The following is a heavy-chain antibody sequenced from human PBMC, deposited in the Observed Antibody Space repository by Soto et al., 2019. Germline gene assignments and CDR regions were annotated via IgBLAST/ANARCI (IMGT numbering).Heavy chain of an antibody. Sequence: QVQLQESGPGLVKPSETLSLTCTVSSGSISSYYWSWIRQPAGKGLEWIGRIYTSGSTNYNPSLKSRSTMSVDTSKNQFSLKPSSVTAADTAVYYRARVPYCCSTSCYWFDPWGQGTLVTVSS. V-gene: IGHV4-4*07. CDR2: IYTSGST. CDR1: SGSISSYY. D-gene: IGHD2-2*01. CDR3: ARVPYCCSTSCYWFDP. J-gene: IGHJ5*02.